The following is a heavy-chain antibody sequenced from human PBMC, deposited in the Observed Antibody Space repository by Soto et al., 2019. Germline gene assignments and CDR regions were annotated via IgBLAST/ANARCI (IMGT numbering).Heavy chain of an antibody. V-gene: IGHV3-23*01. Sequence: GGSLRLSCAASGLTFRSYAMSWVRQAPGKGLEWVSAISGSGGSTYYADSVNGRFTISRDNSKNTVYLQMNSLRAEDTAVYYCSIYPPYWFSQTLLAYWGQGTLVTVSS. CDR1: GLTFRSYA. CDR2: ISGSGGST. J-gene: IGHJ1*01. D-gene: IGHD2-21*01. CDR3: SIYPPYWFSQTLLAY.